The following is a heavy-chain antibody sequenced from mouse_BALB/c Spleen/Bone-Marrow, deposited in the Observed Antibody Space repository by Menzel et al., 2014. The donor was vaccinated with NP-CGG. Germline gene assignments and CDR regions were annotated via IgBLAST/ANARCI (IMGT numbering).Heavy chain of an antibody. V-gene: IGHV5-9-1*01. CDR2: ISSSGSYT. Sequence: EVMLVESGGGLAKPGGSLQLSCAASGFTFSTYAMSWVLQTPEKRLEWVATISSSGSYTYYPDSVKGRFTISRDNAKNTLYLQMSSLRSEDTAMFYCSRLTMITTYFDVWGAGTTVTVSA. CDR1: GFTFSTYA. D-gene: IGHD2-4*01. J-gene: IGHJ1*01. CDR3: SRLTMITTYFDV.